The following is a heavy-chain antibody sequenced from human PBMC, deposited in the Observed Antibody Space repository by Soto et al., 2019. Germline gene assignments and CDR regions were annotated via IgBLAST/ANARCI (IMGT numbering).Heavy chain of an antibody. CDR1: GFSFSISP. CDR3: ARVRSSSWYFDY. Sequence: GGSLRLSCAASGFSFSISPMHWVRQAPGKGPEWVALISYDGTNKFYADSVKGRVTITRDTSASTAYMELSSLRSEDTAVYYCARVRSSSWYFDYWGQGTLVTVSS. J-gene: IGHJ4*02. CDR2: ISYDGTNK. V-gene: IGHV3-30-3*01. D-gene: IGHD6-13*01.